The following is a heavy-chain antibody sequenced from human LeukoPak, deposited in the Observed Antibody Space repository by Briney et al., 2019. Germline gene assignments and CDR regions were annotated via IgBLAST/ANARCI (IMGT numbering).Heavy chain of an antibody. Sequence: PPETLSPTCAVYGGSFNIYYWSWIRQSPEKGLEWIGEMNDGGTINYNPSLLSRVTISLDRSKNQFSLKLTSVTTADTAVYYCARRWNYGRNYYIDVWGNGATVSVSS. CDR1: GGSFNIYY. V-gene: IGHV4-34*01. CDR3: ARRWNYGRNYYIDV. J-gene: IGHJ6*03. D-gene: IGHD1-7*01. CDR2: MNDGGTI.